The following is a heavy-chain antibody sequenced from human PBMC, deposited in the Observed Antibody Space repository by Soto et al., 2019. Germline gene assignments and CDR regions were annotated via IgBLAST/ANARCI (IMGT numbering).Heavy chain of an antibody. CDR3: ARGQRFSDWFDP. Sequence: SETLSLTCTVTGGAISGYYWTWIRQSDGEGLEWIGRIYSSGSTNYNPSLKSRVTISLDTSMNYFSLRLSSVTAADTAVYYCARGQRFSDWFDPWGQGTLVTVS. D-gene: IGHD3-3*01. V-gene: IGHV4-4*07. J-gene: IGHJ5*02. CDR2: IYSSGST. CDR1: GGAISGYY.